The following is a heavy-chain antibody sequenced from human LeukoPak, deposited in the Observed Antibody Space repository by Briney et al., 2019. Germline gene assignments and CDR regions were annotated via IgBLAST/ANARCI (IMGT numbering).Heavy chain of an antibody. J-gene: IGHJ6*02. Sequence: PSETLSLTCTVSGGSISSGDYYWSWIRQPPGKGLEWIGYIYYSGSTYYNPSLKSRVTISVDTSKNQLSLKLSSVTAADTAVYYCARGASIRYYYYYYGMDVWGQGTTVTVSS. CDR1: GGSISSGDYY. CDR2: IYYSGST. V-gene: IGHV4-30-4*01. CDR3: ARGASIRYYYYYYGMDV.